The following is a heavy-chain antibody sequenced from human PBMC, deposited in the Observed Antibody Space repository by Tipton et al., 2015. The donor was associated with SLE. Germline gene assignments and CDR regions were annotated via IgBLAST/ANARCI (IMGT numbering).Heavy chain of an antibody. CDR2: IYHSGST. CDR3: ARVGPWVRDPPRMDV. CDR1: GGSISSTNW. J-gene: IGHJ6*02. Sequence: SLRLSCAVSGGSISSTNWWSWVRQPPGKGLEWIGEIYHSGSTNYNPSLKSRVTISVDKSNNQFSLKLSFVTAADTAVYYCARVGPWVRDPPRMDVWGQGTTVTVSS. V-gene: IGHV4-4*02.